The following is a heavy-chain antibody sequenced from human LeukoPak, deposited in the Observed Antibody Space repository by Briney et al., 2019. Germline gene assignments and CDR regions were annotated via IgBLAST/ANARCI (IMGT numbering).Heavy chain of an antibody. J-gene: IGHJ4*02. CDR3: ARDLSQYYYDSSGPWDY. CDR2: ISGSGGST. V-gene: IGHV3-23*01. D-gene: IGHD3-22*01. Sequence: GGSLRLSCAASGFTFSSYAMSWVRQAPGKGLEWVSAISGSGGSTYYADSVKGRFTISRDNSKNTLYLQMNSLRAEDTAVYYCARDLSQYYYDSSGPWDYWGQGTLVTVSS. CDR1: GFTFSSYA.